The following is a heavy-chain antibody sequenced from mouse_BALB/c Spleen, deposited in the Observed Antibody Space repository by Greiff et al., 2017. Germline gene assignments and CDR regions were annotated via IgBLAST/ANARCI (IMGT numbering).Heavy chain of an antibody. CDR3: TRSRAYDGYYGY. J-gene: IGHJ2*01. V-gene: IGHV1S81*02. Sequence: QVQLQQPGAELVKPGASVKLSCKASGYTFTSYYMYWVKQRPGQGLEWIGGINPSNGGTNFNEKFKSKATLTVDKSSSTAYMQLSSLTSEDSAVYYCTRSRAYDGYYGYWGQGTTLTVSS. D-gene: IGHD2-3*01. CDR1: GYTFTSYY. CDR2: INPSNGGT.